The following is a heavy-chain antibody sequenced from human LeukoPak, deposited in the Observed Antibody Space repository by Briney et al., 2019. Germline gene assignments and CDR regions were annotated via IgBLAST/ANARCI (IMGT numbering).Heavy chain of an antibody. CDR1: GGSISSSSYY. Sequence: KTSETLSLTCTVSGGSISSSSYYWGWIRQPPGKGLEWIGSIYYSGSTYYNPSLKSRVTISVDTSKNQFSLKLSSVTAADTAVYYCARTIVEWLVPDYWGQGTLVTVSS. J-gene: IGHJ4*02. CDR2: IYYSGST. V-gene: IGHV4-39*07. D-gene: IGHD6-19*01. CDR3: ARTIVEWLVPDY.